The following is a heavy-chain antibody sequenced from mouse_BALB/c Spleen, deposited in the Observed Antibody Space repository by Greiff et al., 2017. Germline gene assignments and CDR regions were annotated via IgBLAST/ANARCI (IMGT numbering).Heavy chain of an antibody. CDR1: GYSITSDYA. CDR3: ARPQTARATWGFAY. J-gene: IGHJ3*01. V-gene: IGHV3-2*02. Sequence: EVKLQESGPGLVKPSQSLSLTCTVTGYSITSDYAWNWIRQFPGNKLEWMGYISYSGSTSYNPSLKSRISITRDTSKNQFFLQLNSVTTEDTATYYCARPQTARATWGFAYWGQGTLVTVSA. CDR2: ISYSGST. D-gene: IGHD3-2*01.